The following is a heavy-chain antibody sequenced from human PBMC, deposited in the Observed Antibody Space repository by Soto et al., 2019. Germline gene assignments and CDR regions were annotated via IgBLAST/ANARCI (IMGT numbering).Heavy chain of an antibody. CDR3: VKSSGAGSRGGGDL. J-gene: IGHJ5*02. Sequence: PGGSLRLACAASGFTFRNHGMHWVRQAPGKGLEWLTVIWYDGSHKYYADSVKGRFTTSRDNSENTLSLEMNSLRAEDTAVYYCVKSSGAGSRGGGDLWGQGTLVTVSS. CDR2: IWYDGSHK. V-gene: IGHV3-33*06. CDR1: GFTFRNHG. D-gene: IGHD6-13*01.